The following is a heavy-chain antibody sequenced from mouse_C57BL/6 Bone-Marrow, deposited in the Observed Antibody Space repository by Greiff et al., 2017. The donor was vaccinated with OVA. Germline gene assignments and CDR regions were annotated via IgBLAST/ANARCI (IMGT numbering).Heavy chain of an antibody. CDR1: GYTFTSYG. J-gene: IGHJ1*03. Sequence: QVQLKESGAELARPGASVKLSCKASGYTFTSYGISWVKQRTGQGLEWIGEIYPRSGNIYSNAKFKGKATLTADKSSSTEYMELRSLTTEDSAVYFCATPPIGYGSSYGYFDVWGTGTTVTVSS. CDR2: IYPRSGNI. V-gene: IGHV1-81*01. D-gene: IGHD1-1*01. CDR3: ATPPIGYGSSYGYFDV.